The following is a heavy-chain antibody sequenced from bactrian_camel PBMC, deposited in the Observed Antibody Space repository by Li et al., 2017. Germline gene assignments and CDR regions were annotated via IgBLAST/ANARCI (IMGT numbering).Heavy chain of an antibody. CDR2: IMANGTT. J-gene: IGHJ4*01. Sequence: HVQLVESGGGSVQAGGSLRLSCTKPRFTSNGCGVAWYRQADGKQREWVSSIMANGTTRYTESVKGRFTISQDYAKNTMYLQMNSLKTEDTAVYRCQPYGRSYVDYNCRAGLGQGTQVTVS. D-gene: IGHD4*01. V-gene: IGHV3S9*01. CDR1: RFTSNGCG.